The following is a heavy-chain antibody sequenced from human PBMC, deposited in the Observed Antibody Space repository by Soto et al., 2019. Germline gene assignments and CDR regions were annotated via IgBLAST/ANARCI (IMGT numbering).Heavy chain of an antibody. Sequence: SETLSLTCTVSGGSISSGGYYWSWIRQHPGKGLEWIGYIYYGGSTYYNPSLKSRATISGDTSKNQFSLKLSSVTAADTAVYYCARGGYYYENSGQNAYDYWGQGILVTVSS. J-gene: IGHJ4*01. V-gene: IGHV4-31*02. CDR2: IYYGGST. CDR1: GGSISSGGYY. CDR3: ARGGYYYENSGQNAYDY. D-gene: IGHD3-22*01.